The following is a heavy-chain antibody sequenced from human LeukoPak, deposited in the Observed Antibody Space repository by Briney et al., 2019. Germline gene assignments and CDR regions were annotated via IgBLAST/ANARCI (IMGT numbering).Heavy chain of an antibody. V-gene: IGHV4-34*09. CDR1: GGSFSGYY. D-gene: IGHD1-14*01. Sequence: SETLSLTCAVYGGSFSGYYWSWIRQPPGKGLEWIGEINHSGSTNYNPSLKSRVTISVDTSKNQFSLKLSSVTAADTAVYYCARGWRTGIDCWGQGTLVTVSS. J-gene: IGHJ4*02. CDR2: INHSGST. CDR3: ARGWRTGIDC.